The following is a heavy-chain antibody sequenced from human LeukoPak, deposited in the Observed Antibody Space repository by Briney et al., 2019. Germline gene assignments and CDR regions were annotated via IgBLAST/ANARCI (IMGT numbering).Heavy chain of an antibody. D-gene: IGHD6-6*01. CDR3: ARQRNEYSSAPVYGYMDV. V-gene: IGHV4-39*01. Sequence: SETLSLTCTVSGGSISSSSYYWGWIRQPPGKGLEWIGSSYYSGSTYYNPSLKSRVTISVDTSKNQFSLKLSSVTAADTAVYYCARQRNEYSSAPVYGYMDVWGKGTTVTVSS. J-gene: IGHJ6*03. CDR2: SYYSGST. CDR1: GGSISSSSYY.